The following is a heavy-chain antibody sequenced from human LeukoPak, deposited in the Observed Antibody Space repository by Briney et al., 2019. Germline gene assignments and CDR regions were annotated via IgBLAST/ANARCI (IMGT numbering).Heavy chain of an antibody. D-gene: IGHD2-15*01. J-gene: IGHJ6*03. V-gene: IGHV1-2*02. CDR2: INPNSGGT. Sequence: ASVKVPCKASGYTFTGYYMHWVRQAPGQGLEWMGWINPNSGGTNYAQKFQGRVTMTRDTSISTAYMELSRLRSDDTAVYYCARVLRYCSGGNCYSGGLGYMDVWGKGTTVTISS. CDR1: GYTFTGYY. CDR3: ARVLRYCSGGNCYSGGLGYMDV.